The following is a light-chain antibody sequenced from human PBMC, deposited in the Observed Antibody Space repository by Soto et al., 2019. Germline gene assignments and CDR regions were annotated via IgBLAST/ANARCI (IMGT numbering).Light chain of an antibody. CDR3: HQYGT. J-gene: IGKJ1*01. V-gene: IGKV1-5*03. CDR1: QSISSW. CDR2: KAS. Sequence: DIQMTQSPSTLSASVGDRVTITCRASQSISSWLAWYQQKPGKAPKLLIYKASSLESGVPSRFSGSGSGTEFTLTISRLQPDDFATYYCHQYGTFGHGTKVEIK.